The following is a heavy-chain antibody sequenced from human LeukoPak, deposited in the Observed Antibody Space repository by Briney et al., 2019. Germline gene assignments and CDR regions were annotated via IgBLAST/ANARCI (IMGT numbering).Heavy chain of an antibody. CDR1: GFIFSSSW. CDR2: IKQDGSQK. Sequence: TGGSLRLSCAASGFIFSSSWMSWVRQAPGKGLEWVANIKQDGSQKHYVDSVKGRFTISRDNSKNLLYLQMNSLGAEDTAVYYCARYRFVVGATDSFDMWGQGTTVTVSS. J-gene: IGHJ3*02. CDR3: ARYRFVVGATDSFDM. D-gene: IGHD1-26*01. V-gene: IGHV3-7*01.